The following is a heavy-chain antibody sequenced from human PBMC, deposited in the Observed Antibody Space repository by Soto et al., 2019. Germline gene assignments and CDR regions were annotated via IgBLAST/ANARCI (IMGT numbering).Heavy chain of an antibody. D-gene: IGHD3-3*01. CDR3: AKARGTLERITIFGVVTENNWFDP. Sequence: GGSLRLSCAASGFTFSSYAMSWVRQAPGKGLEWVSAISGSGGSTYYADSVKGRFTISRDNSKNTLYLQMNSLRAEDTDIYYCAKARGTLERITIFGVVTENNWFDPWGQGTLVTVSS. CDR1: GFTFSSYA. CDR2: ISGSGGST. V-gene: IGHV3-23*01. J-gene: IGHJ5*02.